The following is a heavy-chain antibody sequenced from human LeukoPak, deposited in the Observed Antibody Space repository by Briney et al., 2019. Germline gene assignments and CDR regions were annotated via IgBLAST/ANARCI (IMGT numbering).Heavy chain of an antibody. D-gene: IGHD5-18*01. CDR1: GVTFSHFG. V-gene: IGHV3-30*18. J-gene: IGHJ6*02. CDR3: AKDRGSGYSPGYGMDV. CDR2: ISYDGSKK. Sequence: GASLRLSCAASGVTFSHFGMHWVRQAPGKGLEWVAVISYDGSKKYYADSVKGRFTISRDNSKNTLYLQMNSLRAEDTAVYYCAKDRGSGYSPGYGMDVWGQGTTVTVSS.